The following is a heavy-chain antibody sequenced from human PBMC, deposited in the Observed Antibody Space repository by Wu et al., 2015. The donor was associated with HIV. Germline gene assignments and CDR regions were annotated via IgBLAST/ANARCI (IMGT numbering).Heavy chain of an antibody. CDR1: GGTFNTYP. V-gene: IGHV1-69*13. D-gene: IGHD6-19*01. CDR2: IIPNYGTP. Sequence: QVQLVQSGAEVEKPGSSVKVSCKASGGTFNTYPISWVRQAPGQGLEWMGRIIPNYGTPKYAQKFQGRVTITADESTGTAYMELSSLRSEDTALYYCARAIDASGWNDAFDMWGRGQVVTVSS. CDR3: ARAIDASGWNDAFDM. J-gene: IGHJ3*02.